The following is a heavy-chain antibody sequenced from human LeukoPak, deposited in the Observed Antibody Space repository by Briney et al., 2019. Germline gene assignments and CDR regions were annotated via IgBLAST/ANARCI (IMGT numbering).Heavy chain of an antibody. J-gene: IGHJ2*01. Sequence: PSETLSLTCNVSGASINTFYWTWIRQPAGKGLEWLGRVYTTETTNYNPSFRGRLAMSLDTSKNQVSLELTSATAADTAIYYCARDRSRGGFFDLWGRGTLVTVSS. V-gene: IGHV4-4*07. D-gene: IGHD3-16*01. CDR2: VYTTETT. CDR1: GASINTFY. CDR3: ARDRSRGGFFDL.